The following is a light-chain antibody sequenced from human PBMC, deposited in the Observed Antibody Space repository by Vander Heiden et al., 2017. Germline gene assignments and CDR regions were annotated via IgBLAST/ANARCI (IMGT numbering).Light chain of an antibody. J-gene: IGKJ3*01. CDR1: QGISSY. CDR3: QQLNSYPFST. Sequence: DIQLTQSPSFLSASVGDRVTITCRASQGISSYLAWYQQKPGKAPKLLIYAASTLQSGVPSRFSGSGYGTEFTLTISSLQPEDFATYYCQQLNSYPFSTFGPGTKVDIK. CDR2: AAS. V-gene: IGKV1-9*01.